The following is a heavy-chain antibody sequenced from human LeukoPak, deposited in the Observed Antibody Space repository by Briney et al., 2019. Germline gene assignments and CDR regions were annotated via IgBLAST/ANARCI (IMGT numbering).Heavy chain of an antibody. V-gene: IGHV3-11*04. CDR1: GFPFSDYY. D-gene: IGHD3-10*01. CDR3: ARNQPPYYGSGSYPLPGAFDI. J-gene: IGHJ3*02. Sequence: GGSLRLSCAASGFPFSDYYMSWIREAPGKGLEWVSYISSSGSTIYYADSVKGRFTISMDNAKNSLYLQMNSLRAGDTAVYYCARNQPPYYGSGSYPLPGAFDIWGQGTMVTASS. CDR2: ISSSGSTI.